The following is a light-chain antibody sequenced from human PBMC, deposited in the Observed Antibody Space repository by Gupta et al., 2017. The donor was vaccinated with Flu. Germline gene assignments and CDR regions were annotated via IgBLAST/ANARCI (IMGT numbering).Light chain of an antibody. CDR3: QQDGRLMRT. CDR2: AAS. J-gene: IGKJ1*01. V-gene: IGKV3-20*01. CDR1: QSVASSY. Sequence: ENILTQSPGTLSLSPGERVTLSCRASQSVASSYLAWYQQKPGQAPRLLIYAASSRATGVPDRFSGSGSGREFSLTISRLEPEEFAVYYCQQDGRLMRTFGQGTKVEVK.